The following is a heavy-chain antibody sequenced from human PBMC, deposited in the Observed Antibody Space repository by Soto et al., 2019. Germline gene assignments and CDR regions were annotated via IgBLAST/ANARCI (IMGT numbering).Heavy chain of an antibody. CDR3: AKDKSGYDYFDY. CDR1: GFTFSSYA. CDR2: ISGSGGST. V-gene: IGHV3-23*01. Sequence: PGGSLRLSCAASGFTFSSYAMSWVRQAPGKGLEWVSAISGSGGSTYYADSVKGRFTISRDTSKNTLYLQMNSLRAEDTAVYYCAKDKSGYDYFDYWGQGTLVTVSS. D-gene: IGHD5-12*01. J-gene: IGHJ4*02.